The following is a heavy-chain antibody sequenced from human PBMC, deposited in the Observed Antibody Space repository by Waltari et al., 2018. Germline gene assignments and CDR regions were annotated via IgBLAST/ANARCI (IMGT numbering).Heavy chain of an antibody. J-gene: IGHJ4*02. Sequence: QVHLVQSGAEVKKPGASVKVSCKASGYAFTGYYMHWVRQAPGQGLEWMGRINPNNGDTKDAKKFQGRVTMTRDTSINTAYMEVRNLRSDDTAIYSCATGISSGWSPFDFWGQGTLVTVSS. CDR1: GYAFTGYY. V-gene: IGHV1-2*06. D-gene: IGHD6-13*01. CDR2: INPNNGDT. CDR3: ATGISSGWSPFDF.